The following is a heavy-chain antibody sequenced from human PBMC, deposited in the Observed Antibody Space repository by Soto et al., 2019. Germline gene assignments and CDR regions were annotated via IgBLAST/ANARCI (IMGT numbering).Heavy chain of an antibody. CDR3: ARIGYYYYGSGSSDYYGMDV. Sequence: GESLKISCKGCGYSFTSYWISWVRQMPGKGLEWMGRIDPSDSYTNYSPSFQGHVTISADKSISTAYLQWSSLKASDTAMYYCARIGYYYYGSGSSDYYGMDVWGQGTTVTVSS. CDR1: GYSFTSYW. CDR2: IDPSDSYT. D-gene: IGHD3-10*01. J-gene: IGHJ6*02. V-gene: IGHV5-10-1*01.